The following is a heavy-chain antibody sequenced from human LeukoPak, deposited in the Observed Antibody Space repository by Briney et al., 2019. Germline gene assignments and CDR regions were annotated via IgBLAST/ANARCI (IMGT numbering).Heavy chain of an antibody. J-gene: IGHJ4*02. CDR3: AGGGSCDY. CDR1: GFSFSSYE. CDR2: ISPSSSSI. Sequence: GGSLRHSCAASGFSFSSYEMNWVRQAPGKGLEWVSYISPSSSSIYYADSVKGRFTISRDNARNSVYLQMNSLRAEDTAVYYCAGGGSCDYWGQGTLVTVSS. V-gene: IGHV3-48*03. D-gene: IGHD2-15*01.